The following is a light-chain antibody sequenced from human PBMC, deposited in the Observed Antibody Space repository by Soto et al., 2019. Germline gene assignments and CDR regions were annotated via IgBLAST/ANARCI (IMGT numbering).Light chain of an antibody. V-gene: IGKV3-20*01. CDR1: QSVRSAY. Sequence: EIVLTQSPGTLSLSPGERATLSCRASQSVRSAYLAWYQQKPGQAPRLLIYGASNRATGIPDRFSGSGSGTDFTLTISRLEPEDFAVYYCQQYVSSVYTFGQGTKLEIK. J-gene: IGKJ2*01. CDR2: GAS. CDR3: QQYVSSVYT.